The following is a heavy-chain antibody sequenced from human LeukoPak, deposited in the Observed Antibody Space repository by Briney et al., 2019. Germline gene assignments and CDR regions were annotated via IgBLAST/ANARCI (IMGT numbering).Heavy chain of an antibody. J-gene: IGHJ4*02. V-gene: IGHV3-23*01. CDR3: ATSRFY. CDR2: ITASGDTT. Sequence: GGSLRLSCAASGFTFSTYAMAWVRQAPGKGLEWVSAITASGDTTSYAESVKGRFTISRDNSKNALYLGMNSLRAEDTAIYYCATSRFYWGQGTLVTVSS. CDR1: GFTFSTYA.